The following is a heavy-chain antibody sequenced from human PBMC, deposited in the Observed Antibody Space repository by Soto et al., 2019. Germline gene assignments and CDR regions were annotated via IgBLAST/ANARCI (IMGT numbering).Heavy chain of an antibody. J-gene: IGHJ4*02. D-gene: IGHD2-2*01. CDR1: GFAFNNYG. V-gene: IGHV3-21*01. CDR3: AREDSTIIPAASDF. Sequence: GGSLRLSCTVSGFAFNNYGINWVRQAPGKGLEWVSSISKSGYTYYSDSVKGRFAISRDNAKSSVSLQMNTLRVEDTAVYYCAREDSTIIPAASDFWGQGTLVTVSS. CDR2: ISKSGYT.